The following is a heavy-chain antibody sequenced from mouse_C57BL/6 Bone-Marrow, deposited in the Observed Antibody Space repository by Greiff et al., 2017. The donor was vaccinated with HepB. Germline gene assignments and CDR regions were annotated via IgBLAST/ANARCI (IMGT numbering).Heavy chain of an antibody. D-gene: IGHD2-1*01. CDR1: GYTFTDYN. CDR2: INPNNGGT. CDR3: ANLPPCAMDY. Sequence: VQLKQSGPELVKPGASVKMSCKASGYTFTDYNMHWVKQSHGKSLEWIGYINPNNGGTSYNQKFKGKATLTVNKSSSTAYMELRSLTSEDSAVYYCANLPPCAMDYWGQGTSVTVSS. J-gene: IGHJ4*01. V-gene: IGHV1-22*01.